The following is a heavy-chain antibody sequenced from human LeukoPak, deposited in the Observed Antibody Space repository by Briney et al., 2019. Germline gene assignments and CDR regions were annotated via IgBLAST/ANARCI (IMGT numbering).Heavy chain of an antibody. Sequence: PSETLSLTCAVSGDSISSNYWSWIRQPPGKGLEWIAYISDIGSINYNPSLKSRVTISLDTSKNQFPLKLSSVTAADTAVYYCAGHHPRNTVDFWGQGTLVTVSS. V-gene: IGHV4-59*08. CDR1: GDSISSNY. D-gene: IGHD2-8*02. CDR3: AGHHPRNTVDF. CDR2: ISDIGSI. J-gene: IGHJ4*02.